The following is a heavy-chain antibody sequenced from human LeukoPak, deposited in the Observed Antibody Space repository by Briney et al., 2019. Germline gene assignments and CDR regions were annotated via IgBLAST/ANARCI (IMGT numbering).Heavy chain of an antibody. CDR1: GYTFTGYY. J-gene: IGHJ4*02. V-gene: IGHV1-2*02. CDR3: ATYYYDSSGYYSFDY. Sequence: GASVKVSCKASGYTFTGYYVHWVRQAPGQGLEWMGWINPNSGGTNYAQKFQGRVTMTRDTSISTAYMELSRLRADDTAVYYCATYYYDSSGYYSFDYWGQGTLVTVSS. D-gene: IGHD3-22*01. CDR2: INPNSGGT.